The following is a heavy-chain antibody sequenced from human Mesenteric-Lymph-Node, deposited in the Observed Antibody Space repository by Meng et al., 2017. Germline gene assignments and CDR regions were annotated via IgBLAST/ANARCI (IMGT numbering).Heavy chain of an antibody. D-gene: IGHD3-22*01. CDR2: IIPILGIA. V-gene: IGHV1-69*02. CDR3: ASSVVISPYYFDY. CDR1: GGTFSSYT. Sequence: SVKVSCKASGGTFSSYTISWVRQAPGQGLEWMGRIIPILGIANYAQKFQGRVTITTDESTSTAYMELSSLRSEDTAVYYCASSVVISPYYFDYWGQGTLVTVSS. J-gene: IGHJ4*02.